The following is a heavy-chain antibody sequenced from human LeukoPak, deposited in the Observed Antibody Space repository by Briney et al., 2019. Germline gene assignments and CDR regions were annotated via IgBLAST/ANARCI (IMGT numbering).Heavy chain of an antibody. D-gene: IGHD3-3*01. CDR1: GFTFSSYG. CDR2: IRYDGSNK. CDR3: AKDQGDFWSGYYTGGFDY. Sequence: GGSLRLPCAASGFTFSSYGMHWVRQAPGKGLEWVAFIRYDGSNKYYADSVKGRFTISRDNSKNTLYLQMNSLRAEDTAVYYCAKDQGDFWSGYYTGGFDYWGQGTLVTVSS. V-gene: IGHV3-30*02. J-gene: IGHJ4*02.